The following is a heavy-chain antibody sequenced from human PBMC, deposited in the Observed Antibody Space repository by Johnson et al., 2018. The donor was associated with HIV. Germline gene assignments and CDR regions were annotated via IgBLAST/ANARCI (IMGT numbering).Heavy chain of an antibody. V-gene: IGHV3-30-3*01. CDR1: GFTFSDYY. D-gene: IGHD3-10*01. CDR3: ARAGRWSGDTFDI. Sequence: QVQLVESGGGLVKPGGSLRLSCAASGFTFSDYYMSWVRQAPGKGLEWVAVISYDGSNKYYADSVKGRFTISRDNSKNTLYLQMNSLRAEDTAVYYCARAGRWSGDTFDIWGQGTMVTVSS. CDR2: ISYDGSNK. J-gene: IGHJ3*02.